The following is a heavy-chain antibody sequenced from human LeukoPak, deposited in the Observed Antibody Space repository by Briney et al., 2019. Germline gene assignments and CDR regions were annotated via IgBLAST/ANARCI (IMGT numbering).Heavy chain of an antibody. Sequence: SETLSLTCTVSGGSISSSSCYWGWLRQPPGKGLEWIGSIYYSGSTYYNPSLKSRVTISVDTSKNQFSLKLSSVTAADTAVYYCARHGSPFYSYSDGNGVYFDYWGQGTLVTVSS. CDR3: ARHGSPFYSYSDGNGVYFDY. D-gene: IGHD5-18*01. CDR1: GGSISSSSCY. CDR2: IYYSGST. V-gene: IGHV4-39*01. J-gene: IGHJ4*02.